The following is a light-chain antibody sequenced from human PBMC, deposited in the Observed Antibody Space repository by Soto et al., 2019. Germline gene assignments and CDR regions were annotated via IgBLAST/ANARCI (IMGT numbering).Light chain of an antibody. CDR2: AAS. J-gene: IGKJ1*01. CDR3: LQDYNYPRT. CDR1: QGIRSD. Sequence: AIQMTQSPSSLSASVGDRVTTTCRASQGIRSDLGWYQQKPGKAPKLLIYAASSLQSGVPSRFSGRGSGTDCTLTINSLQPEDFATYFCLQDYNYPRTFGQGTKVEIK. V-gene: IGKV1-6*01.